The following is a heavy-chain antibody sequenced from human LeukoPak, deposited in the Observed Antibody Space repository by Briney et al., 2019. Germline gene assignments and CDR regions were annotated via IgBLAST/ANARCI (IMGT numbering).Heavy chain of an antibody. D-gene: IGHD3-10*01. CDR2: IYYSGST. Sequence: SETLSLTCTVSGGSISSYYWSWIRQPPGKGLEGIGYIYYSGSTNYNPSLKSRVTISVDTSKNQFSLKLSSVTAADTAVYYCARERRLWFGELFAGVYFDYWGQGTLVTVSS. CDR1: GGSISSYY. J-gene: IGHJ4*02. V-gene: IGHV4-59*01. CDR3: ARERRLWFGELFAGVYFDY.